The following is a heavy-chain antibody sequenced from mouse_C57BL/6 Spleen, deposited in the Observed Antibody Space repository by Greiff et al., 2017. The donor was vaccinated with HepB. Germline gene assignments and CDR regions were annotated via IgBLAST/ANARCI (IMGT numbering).Heavy chain of an antibody. CDR1: GYTFTSYW. D-gene: IGHD1-1*01. J-gene: IGHJ2*01. CDR3: ARYTLITTVAFDY. CDR2: IYPGSGST. Sequence: QVQLKQPGAELVKPGASVKMSCKASGYTFTSYWITWVKQRPGQGLEWIGDIYPGSGSTNYNEKFKSKATLTVDTSSSTAYMQLSSLTSEDSAVYYCARYTLITTVAFDYWGQGTTLTVSS. V-gene: IGHV1-55*01.